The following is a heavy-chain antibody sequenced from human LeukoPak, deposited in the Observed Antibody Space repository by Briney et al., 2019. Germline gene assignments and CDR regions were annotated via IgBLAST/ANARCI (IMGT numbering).Heavy chain of an antibody. CDR3: ARQIRYTYDPNWFHP. CDR1: GDSIAAPSYY. CDR2: IYYSGNT. J-gene: IGHJ5*02. D-gene: IGHD2-2*02. V-gene: IGHV4-39*01. Sequence: SETLSLTCSVSGDSIAAPSYYWAWIRQPPGKGLEWIARIYYSGNTNYDPSLQSRVTISVDTSKNQFSLGLSSVTAADTAVYYCARQIRYTYDPNWFHPWGQGTLVTVSS.